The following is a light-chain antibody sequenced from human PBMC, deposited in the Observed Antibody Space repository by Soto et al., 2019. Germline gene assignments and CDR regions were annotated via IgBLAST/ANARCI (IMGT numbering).Light chain of an antibody. Sequence: QSALTQPASVSGSPGQSITISCTGTNSDIGAYNSVSWYQQHPGKAPKLMIFEVTKRPSGISTRVSGSKSANTASLTISGLQAEDAADYYCSSFTSSNTVIFGGGTQLTVL. CDR1: NSDIGAYNS. J-gene: IGLJ2*01. CDR3: SSFTSSNTVI. CDR2: EVT. V-gene: IGLV2-14*01.